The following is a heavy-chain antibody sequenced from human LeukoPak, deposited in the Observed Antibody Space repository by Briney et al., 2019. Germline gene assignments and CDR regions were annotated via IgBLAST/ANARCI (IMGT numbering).Heavy chain of an antibody. Sequence: GGSLRLSCVTSGFSFSTYDMSWVRQAPGKGLEWVSGITANTRGSITYYADSVKGRFTISRDNAKNALYLQMNSLRAEDTAVYYCARDNYYGSGSYHWFDPWGQGTLVTVSS. CDR1: GFSFSTYD. V-gene: IGHV3-48*03. CDR3: ARDNYYGSGSYHWFDP. D-gene: IGHD3-10*01. J-gene: IGHJ5*02. CDR2: ITANTRGSIT.